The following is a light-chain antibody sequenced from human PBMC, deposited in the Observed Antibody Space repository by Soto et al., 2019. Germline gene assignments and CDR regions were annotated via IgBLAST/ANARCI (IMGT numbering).Light chain of an antibody. CDR1: QIVKSK. CDR2: GAS. V-gene: IGKV3-15*01. CDR3: QQYNNWWT. J-gene: IGKJ1*01. Sequence: EIVMTQSPATLSVSPGERATLSCRASQIVKSKLAWYQQKPGRAPRLLIYGASTRATGIPARFSGSGSETEFNLTISSLQSQDFAVYYCQQYNNWWTFGQGTKVEIK.